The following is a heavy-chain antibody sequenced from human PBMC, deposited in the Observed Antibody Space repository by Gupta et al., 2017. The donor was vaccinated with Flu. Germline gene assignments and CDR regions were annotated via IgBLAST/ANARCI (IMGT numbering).Heavy chain of an antibody. Sequence: YWNWIRRSPERGLEWLGYVFYNGATNYNPSLKSRVTISSDKSKNQFSLSVRSVTAADTAVYYCARWSLTLYTNVAPGTKDYWGRGTLVTVSS. D-gene: IGHD3-16*01. CDR2: VFYNGAT. V-gene: IGHV4-59*01. J-gene: IGHJ4*02. CDR3: ARWSLTLYTNVAPGTKDY. CDR1: Y.